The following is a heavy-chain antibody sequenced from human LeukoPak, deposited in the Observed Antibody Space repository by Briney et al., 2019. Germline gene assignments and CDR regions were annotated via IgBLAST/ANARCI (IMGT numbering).Heavy chain of an antibody. J-gene: IGHJ5*02. Sequence: GGSLRLSCAASGFTFSSYAMHWVRQAPGKGLEWVAVISYDGSNKYYADSVKGRFTISRDNSKNTLYLQMNSLRAEDTAVYYCAREPGKIAAAGIRFDPWGQGTLVTVSS. D-gene: IGHD6-13*01. CDR1: GFTFSSYA. V-gene: IGHV3-30-3*01. CDR2: ISYDGSNK. CDR3: AREPGKIAAAGIRFDP.